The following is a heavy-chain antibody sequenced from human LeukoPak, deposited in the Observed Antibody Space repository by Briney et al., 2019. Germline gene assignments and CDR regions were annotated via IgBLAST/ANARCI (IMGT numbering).Heavy chain of an antibody. D-gene: IGHD1-26*01. V-gene: IGHV3-23*01. J-gene: IGHJ4*02. Sequence: TGGSLRLSCAASGFTFSTYSMTWVRQAPGKGLEWVSSISGSVGTTFYADSVKGRFTISRDNSKNTLYLQMNSLRAEDTAVYYCTTNVLRWELFDYWGQGTLVSVLS. CDR1: GFTFSTYS. CDR2: ISGSVGTT. CDR3: TTNVLRWELFDY.